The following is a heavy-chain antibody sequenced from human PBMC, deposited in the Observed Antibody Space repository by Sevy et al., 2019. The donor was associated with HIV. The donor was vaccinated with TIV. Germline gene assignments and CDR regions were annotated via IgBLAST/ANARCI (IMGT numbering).Heavy chain of an antibody. CDR3: VKGSSSSFFDFWFDP. CDR2: ISSNGGST. V-gene: IGHV3-64D*06. J-gene: IGHJ5*02. Sequence: GGSLRLSCSASGFTFSSYAMHWVRQAPGKGLEYVSAISSNGGSTYYAYSVKGRFTISRDNSKNTLYLQMSSLRAEDTAVYYCVKGSSSSFFDFWFDPWGQGTLVTVSS. D-gene: IGHD6-6*01. CDR1: GFTFSSYA.